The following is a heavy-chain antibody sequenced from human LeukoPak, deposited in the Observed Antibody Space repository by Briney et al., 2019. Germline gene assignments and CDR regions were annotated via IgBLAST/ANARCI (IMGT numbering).Heavy chain of an antibody. Sequence: SVKVSCKASEPPFTTYVISWVRQAPGQGLEWRGGFIPIFGTANYAQKFQGRVTITADESTSTAYMELSSLRSEDTAVYYCGCAPREGGYYYYMDVWGKGTTVTISS. CDR3: GCAPREGGYYYYMDV. J-gene: IGHJ6*03. V-gene: IGHV1-69*13. D-gene: IGHD1-26*01. CDR1: EPPFTTYV. CDR2: FIPIFGTA.